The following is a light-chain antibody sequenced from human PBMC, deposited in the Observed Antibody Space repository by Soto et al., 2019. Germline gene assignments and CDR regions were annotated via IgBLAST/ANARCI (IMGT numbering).Light chain of an antibody. V-gene: IGKV3-20*01. CDR3: QQYGRSPFT. CDR2: GAS. CDR1: QSVSSSY. J-gene: IGKJ3*01. Sequence: EIVLTQSPGTLSFSPGERATLSCRASQSVSSSYLAWYQQKPGQAPRLLIYGASSRATGIPGRFSGSGSGTDLTLTFSRLEPEDFAVYYCQQYGRSPFTFGPGTKGDIK.